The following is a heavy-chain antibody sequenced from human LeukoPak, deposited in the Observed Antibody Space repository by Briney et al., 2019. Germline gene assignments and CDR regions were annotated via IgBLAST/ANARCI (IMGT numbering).Heavy chain of an antibody. CDR1: GFTFSSYG. J-gene: IGHJ4*02. V-gene: IGHV3-33*01. CDR2: IWYDGSNK. D-gene: IGHD6-19*01. Sequence: GGSLRLSCAASGFTFSSYGMHWVRQAPGKGLEWVAVIWYDGSNKYYADSVKGRFTISRDNSENTLYLQMNSLRAEDTAVYYCARSRDSSGWFLDYWGQGTLVTVSS. CDR3: ARSRDSSGWFLDY.